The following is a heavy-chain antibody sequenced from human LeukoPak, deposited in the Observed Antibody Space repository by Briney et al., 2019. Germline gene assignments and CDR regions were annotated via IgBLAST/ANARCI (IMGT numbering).Heavy chain of an antibody. Sequence: GGSLRLSCAASGFTFSNYAMSWVRLAPGKGLEWVSAISGSGDGTFYADSVKGRFTISRDKSKNTLYLQMNSLRAEDTAVYYCAKCVDWVFGSTTRPLGYWGQGTLVTVSS. CDR2: ISGSGDGT. J-gene: IGHJ4*02. CDR3: AKCVDWVFGSTTRPLGY. D-gene: IGHD2-15*01. CDR1: GFTFSNYA. V-gene: IGHV3-23*01.